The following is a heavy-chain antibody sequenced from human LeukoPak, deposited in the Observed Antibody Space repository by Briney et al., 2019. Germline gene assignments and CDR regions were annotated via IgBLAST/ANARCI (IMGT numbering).Heavy chain of an antibody. J-gene: IGHJ4*02. D-gene: IGHD4-23*01. CDR1: GYSISSGYY. V-gene: IGHV4-38-2*02. CDR3: ARQRTVVTPEFFDY. CDR2: IYHSGRT. Sequence: PSETMSLTCTVSGYSISSGYYWGWIRQPPGKGLEWIGSIYHSGRTFYNPSLKSRVTISVDTSKNHFSLKLNSVTAADTAIYYCARQRTVVTPEFFDYWGQGTLVIVSS.